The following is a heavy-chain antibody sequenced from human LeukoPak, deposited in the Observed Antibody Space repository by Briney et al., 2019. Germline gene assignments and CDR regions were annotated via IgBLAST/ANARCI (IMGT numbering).Heavy chain of an antibody. CDR3: ARNVPYGSSSRSRVDP. CDR1: GASISSGNYY. V-gene: IGHV4-61*02. Sequence: PSQTLSLTCTVSGASISSGNYYWSWIRQPAGKELEWIGRIYPSGNTDYNPSLKSRVTMSLDTSKNQFSLKLSSVTAADTAIYYCARNVPYGSSSRSRVDPWGQGTLVTVSS. J-gene: IGHJ5*02. D-gene: IGHD6-6*01. CDR2: IYPSGNT.